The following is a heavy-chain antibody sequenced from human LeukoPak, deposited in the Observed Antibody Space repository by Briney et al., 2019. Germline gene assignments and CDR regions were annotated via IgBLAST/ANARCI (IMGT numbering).Heavy chain of an antibody. Sequence: SETLSLTCAVYGGSFSGYYWSWIRQPPGKGLEWIGEINHSGSTNYNPSLKSRVTISVDTSKNQFSLKLSSVTAADTAVYYCARYCTTTNCFSFEYWGQGSLVTVSS. D-gene: IGHD2-2*01. CDR1: GGSFSGYY. CDR2: INHSGST. CDR3: ARYCTTTNCFSFEY. J-gene: IGHJ4*02. V-gene: IGHV4-34*01.